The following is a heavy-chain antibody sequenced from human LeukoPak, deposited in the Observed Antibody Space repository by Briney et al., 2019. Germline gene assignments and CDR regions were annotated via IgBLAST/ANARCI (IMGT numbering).Heavy chain of an antibody. D-gene: IGHD1-26*01. V-gene: IGHV3-23*01. J-gene: IGHJ4*02. CDR3: AEILSGTSSFDL. Sequence: PGGSLRLSCTASGSTFSTYPMTWVRQAPGQGLEWVSAISGNSVTIYYADSVKGRFTISRDNSKNTLYLQMYSLRAADTAVYYCAEILSGTSSFDLWGQGTLVTVSS. CDR2: ISGNSVTI. CDR1: GSTFSTYP.